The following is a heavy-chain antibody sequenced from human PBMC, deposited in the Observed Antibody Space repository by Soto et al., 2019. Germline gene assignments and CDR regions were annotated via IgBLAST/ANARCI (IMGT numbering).Heavy chain of an antibody. J-gene: IGHJ3*02. CDR1: GASISSSY. CDR3: VRGYYDSNGQSNTFDI. Sequence: PSETLSLTCTVSGASISSSYWGWIRQSPGKGLEWIGYVYYSGSTNYNPSLKSRVTISVDTSKNQFSLKLSSVTAADTAVYYCVRGYYDSNGQSNTFDIWGQGTLVTVSS. D-gene: IGHD3-22*01. V-gene: IGHV4-59*01. CDR2: VYYSGST.